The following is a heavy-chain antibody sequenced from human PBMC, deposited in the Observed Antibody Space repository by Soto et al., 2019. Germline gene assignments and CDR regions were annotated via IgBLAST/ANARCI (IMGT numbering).Heavy chain of an antibody. Sequence: QVQLVQSGAEVKKPGASVRVSCKASGYTFTNYGISWVRQAPGQGLEWMGWISGYNGNTNYAQKFKDRVTLTTDTSTGTAYMYIRSLRSDDTAVYYCAKDARSGSDTWGQGTLVTVSS. J-gene: IGHJ5*02. CDR2: ISGYNGNT. CDR3: AKDARSGSDT. V-gene: IGHV1-18*04. D-gene: IGHD6-25*01. CDR1: GYTFTNYG.